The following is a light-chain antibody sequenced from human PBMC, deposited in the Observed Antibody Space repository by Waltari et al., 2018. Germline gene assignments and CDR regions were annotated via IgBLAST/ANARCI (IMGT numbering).Light chain of an antibody. Sequence: DIVMTQSPLSLPVTPGEPASISCKSSRSLLHSSGYNYVDWYLQKPGQSPQLLISLGSNRASGVPDRFSGSGSGTDFTLKISRVEAEDVGAYYCMQALQSPLTFGGGTKVEIK. CDR1: RSLLHSSGYNY. V-gene: IGKV2-28*01. CDR3: MQALQSPLT. J-gene: IGKJ4*01. CDR2: LGS.